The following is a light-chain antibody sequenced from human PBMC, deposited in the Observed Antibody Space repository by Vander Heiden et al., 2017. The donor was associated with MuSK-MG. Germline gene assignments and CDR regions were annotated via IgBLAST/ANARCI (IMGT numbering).Light chain of an antibody. J-gene: IGKJ4*01. V-gene: IGKV1-39*01. Sequence: DIQMTQSPSSLSASVGDRVTITCRASQSISSYLNWYQQKPGKAPKLLIYAASRLQSGVPSRFSGSGSGTDFTLTISSLQPEDFATYYCQQSYSTHTFGGGTKVEIK. CDR1: QSISSY. CDR3: QQSYSTHT. CDR2: AAS.